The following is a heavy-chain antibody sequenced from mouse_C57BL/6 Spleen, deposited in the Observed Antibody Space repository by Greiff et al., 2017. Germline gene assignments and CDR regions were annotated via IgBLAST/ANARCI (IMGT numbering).Heavy chain of an antibody. Sequence: VKLQESGAELVKPGASVKISCKASGYAFSSYWMNWVKQRPGKGLEWIGQIYPGDGDTTYNGKFKGKATLTADKSSSTAYMQLSSLTSEDSAVYFCASRAIYDGYSYAMDYWGQGTSVTVSS. V-gene: IGHV1-80*01. CDR2: IYPGDGDT. D-gene: IGHD2-3*01. J-gene: IGHJ4*01. CDR1: GYAFSSYW. CDR3: ASRAIYDGYSYAMDY.